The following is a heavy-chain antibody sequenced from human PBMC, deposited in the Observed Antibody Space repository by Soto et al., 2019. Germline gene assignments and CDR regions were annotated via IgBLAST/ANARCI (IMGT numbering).Heavy chain of an antibody. D-gene: IGHD4-17*01. V-gene: IGHV3-30-3*01. CDR3: ARIEFTVTTNGDY. CDR2: ISYDGSNK. CDR1: GFTFSSYA. Sequence: GGSLRLSCAASGFTFSSYAMHWVRQAPGKGLEWVAVISYDGSNKYYADSVKGRFTISRDNSKNTLYLQMNSLRAEDTAVYCCARIEFTVTTNGDYWGQGTLVTVSS. J-gene: IGHJ4*02.